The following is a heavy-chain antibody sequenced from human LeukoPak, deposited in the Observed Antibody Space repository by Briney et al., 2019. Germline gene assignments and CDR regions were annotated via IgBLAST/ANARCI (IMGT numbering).Heavy chain of an antibody. CDR3: ASSDIVVVPAAIPFGYMDV. CDR1: GYTFTSYD. V-gene: IGHV1-8*01. CDR2: VNPNSGNT. J-gene: IGHJ6*03. Sequence: GASVKVSCKASGYTFTSYDINWVRQATGQGLEWMGWVNPNSGNTGYAQKFQGRVTMTRNTSISTAYMELSSLRSEDTAVYYCASSDIVVVPAAIPFGYMDVWGKGTTVTVSS. D-gene: IGHD2-2*02.